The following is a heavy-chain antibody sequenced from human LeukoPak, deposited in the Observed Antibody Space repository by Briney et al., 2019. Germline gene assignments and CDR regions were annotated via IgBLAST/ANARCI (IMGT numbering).Heavy chain of an antibody. CDR1: GFTFSSYA. V-gene: IGHV3-23*01. D-gene: IGHD3-22*01. CDR3: AKESSSGYYFSNSDY. CDR2: ISGSGGST. Sequence: GGSLRLSCAASGFTFSSYAMSWVRQAPGKGLEWVLAISGSGGSTYYADSVKGRFTISRDDSKNTLYLQMNSLRAEDTAVYYCAKESSSGYYFSNSDYWGQGTLVTVSS. J-gene: IGHJ4*02.